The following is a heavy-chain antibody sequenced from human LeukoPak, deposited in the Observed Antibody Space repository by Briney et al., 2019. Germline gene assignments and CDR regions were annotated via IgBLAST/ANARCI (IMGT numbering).Heavy chain of an antibody. Sequence: GASVKVSCKASGYTFTGHYMHWVRQAPGQGLEWMGWINPNSGGTNYAQKFQGRVTMTRDTSISTAYMELSRLRSDDTAVYYCARDLSIAGIGDGFDIWGQGTMVTVSS. J-gene: IGHJ3*02. CDR2: INPNSGGT. CDR3: ARDLSIAGIGDGFDI. D-gene: IGHD6-6*01. V-gene: IGHV1-2*02. CDR1: GYTFTGHY.